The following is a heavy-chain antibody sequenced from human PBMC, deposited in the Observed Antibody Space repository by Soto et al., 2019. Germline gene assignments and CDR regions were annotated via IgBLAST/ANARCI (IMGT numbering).Heavy chain of an antibody. CDR1: GGSISSSIYY. CDR2: IFYSGST. D-gene: IGHD3-10*01. J-gene: IGHJ4*02. V-gene: IGHV4-39*02. Sequence: SETLSLTCTVSGGSISSSIYYGGWIRRPPGKGLEWIGSIFYSGSTYYNPSLKSRVTISVDTSKNQFSLKLYSVTAADTAMYYCAREYYYGSGPWYWGQGTLVTVSS. CDR3: AREYYYGSGPWY.